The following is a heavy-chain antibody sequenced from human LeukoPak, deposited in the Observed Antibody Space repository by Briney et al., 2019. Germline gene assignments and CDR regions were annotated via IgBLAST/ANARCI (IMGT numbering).Heavy chain of an antibody. CDR3: ARPQYSSSWYEGDY. D-gene: IGHD6-13*01. V-gene: IGHV1-2*02. J-gene: IGHJ4*02. Sequence: GASVKVSCKAPGYTFTGYYMHWVRQAPGQGLEWMGWINPNSGGTNYAQKFQGRVTMTRDTSISTAYMELSRLRSDDTAVYYCARPQYSSSWYEGDYWGQGTLVTVSS. CDR1: GYTFTGYY. CDR2: INPNSGGT.